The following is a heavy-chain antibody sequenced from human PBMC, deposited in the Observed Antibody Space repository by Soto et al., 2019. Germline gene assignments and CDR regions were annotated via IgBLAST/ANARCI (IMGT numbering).Heavy chain of an antibody. Sequence: SETLSLTCTGSGASISSYYWSWIRQPPGKGLEWIGYIYYSGSTNYNPSLKSRVTISVDTSKNQFSLKLSSVTAADTAVYYCARAYAGNSGVFDYWGQGTLVTVS. CDR1: GASISSYY. CDR2: IYYSGST. CDR3: ARAYAGNSGVFDY. V-gene: IGHV4-59*12. D-gene: IGHD6-13*01. J-gene: IGHJ4*02.